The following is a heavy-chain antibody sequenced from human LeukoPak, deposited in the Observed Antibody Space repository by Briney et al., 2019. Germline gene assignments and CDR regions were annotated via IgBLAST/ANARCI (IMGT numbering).Heavy chain of an antibody. CDR3: AKVPYKGYYDSSFDY. V-gene: IGHV3-30*18. D-gene: IGHD3-22*01. J-gene: IGHJ4*02. CDR1: GFTFSSYG. CDR2: ISYDGSNK. Sequence: GGSLRLSCAASGFTFSSYGMHWVRQAPGKGLEWVAVISYDGSNKYYADSVKGRFTISRDNSKNTLYLQMNSLRAEDTAVYYCAKVPYKGYYDSSFDYWGQGTLVTVSS.